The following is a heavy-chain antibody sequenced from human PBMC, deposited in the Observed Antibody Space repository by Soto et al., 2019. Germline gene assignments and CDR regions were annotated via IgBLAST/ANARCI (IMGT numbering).Heavy chain of an antibody. Sequence: GGSLRLSCVGSGYTFRNYGMHWIRQAPGKGLEWVAVIWYDGSKKYYADSVKGRFTISRDDSRNTLFLQVDSLRVDDTAVYFCVRDRGVISPEFDYWGQGTLVTVSS. CDR2: IWYDGSKK. CDR1: GYTFRNYG. CDR3: VRDRGVISPEFDY. D-gene: IGHD2-8*01. V-gene: IGHV3-33*01. J-gene: IGHJ4*02.